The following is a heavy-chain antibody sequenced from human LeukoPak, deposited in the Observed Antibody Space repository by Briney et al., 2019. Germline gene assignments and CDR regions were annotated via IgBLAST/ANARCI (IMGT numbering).Heavy chain of an antibody. D-gene: IGHD2-21*01. Sequence: GGSLRLSCAASGFTFSNYWMHWVRQAPGKGLVWVSRINSDGSSTSYADSVKGRFTISRDNAKNTLYLQMNSLRAEDTAVYYCASLVIAIPNDYWGQGTLVTVSS. V-gene: IGHV3-74*01. CDR2: INSDGSST. CDR3: ASLVIAIPNDY. J-gene: IGHJ4*02. CDR1: GFTFSNYW.